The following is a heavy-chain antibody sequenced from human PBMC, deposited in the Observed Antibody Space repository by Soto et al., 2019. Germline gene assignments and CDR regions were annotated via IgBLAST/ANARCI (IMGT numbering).Heavy chain of an antibody. CDR3: ARHEGGAAAAPPFDY. V-gene: IGHV4-39*01. D-gene: IGHD6-13*01. Sequence: SETLSLTCTVSGGSVRSSSYYWGWIRQPPGKGLEWIASIYYSGRTHNNPALKSRVTMSIDTYTNQFSLKMNSVTAADTAVYYCARHEGGAAAAPPFDYGAQGTLVTVPQ. CDR1: GGSVRSSSYY. CDR2: IYYSGRT. J-gene: IGHJ4*02.